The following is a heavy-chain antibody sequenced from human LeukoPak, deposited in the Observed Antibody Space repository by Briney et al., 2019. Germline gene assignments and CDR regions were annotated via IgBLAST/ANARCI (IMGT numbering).Heavy chain of an antibody. D-gene: IGHD2-8*01. V-gene: IGHV4-59*08. J-gene: IGHJ4*02. Sequence: PSETLSLTCTVSGGSIIGYYWSWIRQPPGKELEWIAYVRYSGSTDCNPSLKSRVTTSIDTSKNQFSLRLSSVTAADTALYYCARHTRKMVAEVMDYWGQGMLVTVSS. CDR3: ARHTRKMVAEVMDY. CDR2: VRYSGST. CDR1: GGSIIGYY.